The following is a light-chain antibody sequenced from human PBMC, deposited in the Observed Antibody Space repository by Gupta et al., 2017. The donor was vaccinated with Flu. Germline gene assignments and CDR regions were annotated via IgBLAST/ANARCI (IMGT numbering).Light chain of an antibody. CDR2: RDT. CDR1: KMGTKN. Sequence: LGQTARSTCEGNKMGTKNVHWYQQRPGQAPIVGMYRDTNRPSRIPERFSGSNSENTATLTISGAQVGDEAYYYCQVWDTYRVIFGGGTKLSVL. V-gene: IGLV3-9*01. J-gene: IGLJ2*01. CDR3: QVWDTYRVI.